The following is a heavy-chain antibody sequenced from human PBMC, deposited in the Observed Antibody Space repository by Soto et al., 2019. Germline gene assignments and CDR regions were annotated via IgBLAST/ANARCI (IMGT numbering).Heavy chain of an antibody. CDR2: ISYDGSSE. Sequence: QVQLVESGGGVVQPGRSLRLSCAASGFTFYNYGMYWVRQAPGKGLEWVAFISYDGSSEYYGDSVKGRFTISRDNSKNTLYLQMNSLRAEDTAVYYCAKDTSSGGSPLDYWGQGTLVTVSS. D-gene: IGHD2-15*01. J-gene: IGHJ4*02. V-gene: IGHV3-30*18. CDR1: GFTFYNYG. CDR3: AKDTSSGGSPLDY.